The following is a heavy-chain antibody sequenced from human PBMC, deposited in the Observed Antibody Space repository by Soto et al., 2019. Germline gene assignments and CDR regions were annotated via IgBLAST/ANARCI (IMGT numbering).Heavy chain of an antibody. Sequence: QVQLQQWGAGPLRPLETLSLTCGVSGGSFSGYYWAWIRQSPGKGLEWIGEINDRGSSNYNPSLTSRVSISVDTSETHYSLILRSVTAADPAVYYCARESHDILTGPPWVWYFDLWGRGTLVTVSS. V-gene: IGHV4-34*01. CDR3: ARESHDILTGPPWVWYFDL. J-gene: IGHJ2*01. D-gene: IGHD3-9*01. CDR1: GGSFSGYY. CDR2: INDRGSS.